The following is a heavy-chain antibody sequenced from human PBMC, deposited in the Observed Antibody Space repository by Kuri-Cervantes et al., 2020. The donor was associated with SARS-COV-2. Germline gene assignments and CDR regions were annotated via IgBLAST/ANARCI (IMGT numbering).Heavy chain of an antibody. CDR3: VRDGDHWNFDY. CDR1: GFTFSGHW. CDR2: INPDGSYT. J-gene: IGHJ4*02. V-gene: IGHV3-74*01. Sequence: ETLSLTCAASGFTFSGHWIHWIRQAPGKGLVWVSRINPDGSYTNNADSVKGRFTLSRDNAKNMLFLQMNSLRAEDTAVYYCVRDGDHWNFDYWGQGTLVTVSS. D-gene: IGHD1-1*01.